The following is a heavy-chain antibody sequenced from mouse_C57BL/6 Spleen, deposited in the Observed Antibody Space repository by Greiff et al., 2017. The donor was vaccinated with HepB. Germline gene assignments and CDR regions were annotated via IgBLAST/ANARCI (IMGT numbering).Heavy chain of an antibody. J-gene: IGHJ4*01. CDR3: ARDPRGSGAMDY. CDR1: GYTFTSYW. Sequence: VQLQQPGAELVKPGASVKLSCKASGYTFTSYWMQWVKQRPGQGLEWIGEIDPSDSYTNYNQKFKGKATLTVDTSSSTAYMQLSRLTSEDSAVYYGARDPRGSGAMDYWGQGTSVTVSS. D-gene: IGHD1-1*01. CDR2: IDPSDSYT. V-gene: IGHV1-50*01.